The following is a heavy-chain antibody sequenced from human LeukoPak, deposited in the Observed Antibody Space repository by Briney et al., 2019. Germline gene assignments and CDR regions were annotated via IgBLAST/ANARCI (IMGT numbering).Heavy chain of an antibody. V-gene: IGHV3-33*01. CDR3: ARGRYTAMVTRYFDY. CDR1: GFTFSSYG. CDR2: IWYDGSNK. D-gene: IGHD5-18*01. J-gene: IGHJ4*02. Sequence: GGSLRLSCAASGFTFSSYGMHWVRQAPGKGLEWVAVIWYDGSNKYYADSVKGRFTISRDNSKNTLYLQMNSLRAEDTAVYYCARGRYTAMVTRYFDYWGQGTLVTVSS.